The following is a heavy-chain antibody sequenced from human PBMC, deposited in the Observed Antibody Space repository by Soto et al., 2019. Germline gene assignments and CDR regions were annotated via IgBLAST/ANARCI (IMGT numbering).Heavy chain of an antibody. D-gene: IGHD3-22*01. CDR3: ARPLSPAYYYDSSGYGYYYYGMDV. CDR1: GFTFSSYA. J-gene: IGHJ6*02. CDR2: ISYDGSNK. Sequence: QVQLVESGGGVVQPGRSLRLSCAASGFTFSSYAMHWVRQAPGKGLEWVAVISYDGSNKYYADSVKGRFTISRDNSKNTLYLQMNSLRAEDTAVYYCARPLSPAYYYDSSGYGYYYYGMDVWGQGTTVTVSS. V-gene: IGHV3-30-3*01.